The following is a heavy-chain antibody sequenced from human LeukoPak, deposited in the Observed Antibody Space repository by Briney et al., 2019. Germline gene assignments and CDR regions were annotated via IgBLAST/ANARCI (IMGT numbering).Heavy chain of an antibody. V-gene: IGHV3-33*06. CDR3: AKDGHTSGYYYCDY. D-gene: IGHD3-9*01. Sequence: PGGSLRLSCAASGFTFRTYGIHWVRQAPGKGLEWVAVIWSDENNKQYADSVKGRFTIARDNSKNTVFLQVNSLRDGDTAVYYCAKDGHTSGYYYCDYWGQGTLVTVSS. CDR1: GFTFRTYG. J-gene: IGHJ4*02. CDR2: IWSDENNK.